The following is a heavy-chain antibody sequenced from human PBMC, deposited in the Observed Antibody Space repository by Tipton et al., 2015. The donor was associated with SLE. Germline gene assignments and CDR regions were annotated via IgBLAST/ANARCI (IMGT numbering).Heavy chain of an antibody. CDR3: AFSSSHSFDQ. V-gene: IGHV3-21*01. CDR2: ISPSGTYI. CDR1: GFTFSTYA. Sequence: SLRLSCTSSGFTFSTYAMNWVRQAPGKGLEWVSFISPSGTYITYADSLKGRFTISRDNAKNSLYLQMNGLRAEDTAVYYCAFSSSHSFDQWGQGTLVTVSS. J-gene: IGHJ4*02. D-gene: IGHD6-13*01.